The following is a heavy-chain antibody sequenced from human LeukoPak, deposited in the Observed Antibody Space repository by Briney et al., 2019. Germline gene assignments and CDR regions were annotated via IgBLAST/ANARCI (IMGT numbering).Heavy chain of an antibody. CDR2: IIPVLGVA. D-gene: IGHD3-3*01. CDR3: ATGIGTLWSGYYHDY. CDR1: GGTFSTYA. Sequence: SVKVSCKASGGTFSTYAISWVRPAPGQGLEWMGRIIPVLGVANYAQKFQGRVTISADKSTSTAYMEVSSLRSEDTAVYYCATGIGTLWSGYYHDYWGEGTVDPVSS. V-gene: IGHV1-69*04. J-gene: IGHJ4*02.